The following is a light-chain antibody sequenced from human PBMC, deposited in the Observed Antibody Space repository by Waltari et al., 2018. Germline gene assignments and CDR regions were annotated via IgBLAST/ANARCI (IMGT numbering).Light chain of an antibody. J-gene: IGLJ2*01. CDR3: CSYAGDNTWI. Sequence: QSALAQAASVSGFPELSITISCNGTSSNIGCYNLVYWYQHHPGKAPKLCIYQGTKRLSGVSNRFSGSTSGNTASLTVTELQSEDEADYYCCSYAGDNTWIFGGGTRLSVL. CDR2: QGT. CDR1: SSNIGCYNL. V-gene: IGLV2-23*01.